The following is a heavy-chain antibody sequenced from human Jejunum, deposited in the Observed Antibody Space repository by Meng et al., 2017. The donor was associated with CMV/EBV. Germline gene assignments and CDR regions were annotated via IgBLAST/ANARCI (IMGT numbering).Heavy chain of an antibody. V-gene: IGHV1-18*01. CDR2: INAYNGDT. CDR3: ARVEVGITSGDY. CDR1: GYTFTNYG. D-gene: IGHD1-26*01. J-gene: IGHJ4*02. Sequence: AQLVQSGGEVKKPGASVKVSCKASGYTFTNYGITWVRQAPGQGLEWMGWINAYNGDTNYAQTLQDRVTMTTDTSTSTAYMELGSLRSDDTAVYYCARVEVGITSGDYWGQGTLVTVSS.